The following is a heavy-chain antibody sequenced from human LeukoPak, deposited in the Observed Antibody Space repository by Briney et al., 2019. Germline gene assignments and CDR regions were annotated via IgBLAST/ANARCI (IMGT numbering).Heavy chain of an antibody. CDR3: AREGPHGSGIYYNPLDY. CDR2: ISYSGNT. CDR1: GASISDTSYY. V-gene: IGHV4-39*02. D-gene: IGHD3-10*01. Sequence: SETLSLTCTVSGASISDTSYYWGWIRQPPGKGLEWIGTISYSGNTYYDPSLKSRVTISLDTSKNQFSLKLISVTAADTALYYCAREGPHGSGIYYNPLDYWGQGALVIVSS. J-gene: IGHJ4*02.